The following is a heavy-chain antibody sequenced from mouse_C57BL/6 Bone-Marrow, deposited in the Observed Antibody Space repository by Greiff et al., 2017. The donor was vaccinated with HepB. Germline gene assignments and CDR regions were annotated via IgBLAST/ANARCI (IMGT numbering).Heavy chain of an antibody. V-gene: IGHV2-5*01. CDR2: IWRGGST. D-gene: IGHD1-1*01. CDR1: GFSLTSYG. Sequence: VQLQQSGPGLVQPSQSLSITCTVSGFSLTSYGVHWVRQSPGKGLEWLGVIWRGGSTDYNAAFMSRLSITKDNSKSQVFFKMNSLQADDTAIYYCATKGYYGSSYVDWFAYWGQGTLVTVSA. CDR3: ATKGYYGSSYVDWFAY. J-gene: IGHJ3*01.